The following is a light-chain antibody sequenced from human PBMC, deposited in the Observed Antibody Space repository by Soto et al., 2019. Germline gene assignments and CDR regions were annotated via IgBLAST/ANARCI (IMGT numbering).Light chain of an antibody. V-gene: IGKV3-15*01. CDR3: QQYNNWRT. CDR2: GAS. CDR1: QSVSSN. J-gene: IGKJ1*01. Sequence: EIVMTQSPATLSVSPGERATLSCRASQSVSSNLAWYQQKPGQAPRLLIYGASTRATGIPARFSGSGSGTEFSLTIYSLQSEDSSDYYCQQYNNWRTFGQGTKVDIK.